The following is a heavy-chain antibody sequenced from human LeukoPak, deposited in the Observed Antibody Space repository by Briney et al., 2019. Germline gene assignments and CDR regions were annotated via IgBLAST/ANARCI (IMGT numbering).Heavy chain of an antibody. CDR1: GFTFSNYF. Sequence: GSLRLSCAASGFTFSNYFMTWVRQAPGTGLAWVALIRQDGSDKYYVDSVKGRFTISRDNTKNSMFLQMNSLRVDDTAVYYCGRGAALNWNSGGIDYWGQGTLVTVSS. D-gene: IGHD1-1*01. CDR2: IRQDGSDK. V-gene: IGHV3-7*01. CDR3: GRGAALNWNSGGIDY. J-gene: IGHJ4*02.